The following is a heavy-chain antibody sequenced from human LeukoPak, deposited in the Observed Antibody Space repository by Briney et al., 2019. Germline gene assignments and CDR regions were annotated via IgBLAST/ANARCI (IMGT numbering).Heavy chain of an antibody. CDR2: IIPIFGTA. Sequence: GASVKVSCKASGYTFTSYGISWVRQAPGQGLEWMGGIIPIFGTANYAQKFQGRVTITADESTSTAYMELSSLRSEDTAVCYCARDLGCSSTSCYTPFDYWGQGTLVTVSS. CDR1: GYTFTSYG. J-gene: IGHJ4*02. CDR3: ARDLGCSSTSCYTPFDY. V-gene: IGHV1-69*13. D-gene: IGHD2-2*02.